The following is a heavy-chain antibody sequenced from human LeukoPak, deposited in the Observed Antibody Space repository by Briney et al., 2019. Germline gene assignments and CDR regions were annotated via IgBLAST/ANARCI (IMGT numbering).Heavy chain of an antibody. V-gene: IGHV3-21*01. D-gene: IGHD2-21*02. J-gene: IGHJ3*02. CDR2: ISSSSTFI. CDR3: AGAYCGGDCYSGVAFDI. CDR1: GFPFSSYS. Sequence: GGSLRLSCAASGFPFSSYSMNWVRQAPGKGLEWVSYISSSSTFIFYADSVKARFTTSRDNAKNSLYLQVNSLRAEDTAVYYCAGAYCGGDCYSGVAFDIRGQGTMVTVSS.